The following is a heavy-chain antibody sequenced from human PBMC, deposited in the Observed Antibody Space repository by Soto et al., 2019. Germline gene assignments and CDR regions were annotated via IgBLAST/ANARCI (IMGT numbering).Heavy chain of an antibody. CDR2: ISASGGST. J-gene: IGHJ4*02. Sequence: GSLRLSCAASGFTFSTYAMTWVRQAPGKGLEWVSGISASGGSTHYADSVKGRFTISRDNSKNTLYLQMNSLRVEDTAVYYCAKSLRGIIIDFDYWGQGTQVTVSS. CDR3: AKSLRGIIIDFDY. D-gene: IGHD3-10*01. V-gene: IGHV3-23*01. CDR1: GFTFSTYA.